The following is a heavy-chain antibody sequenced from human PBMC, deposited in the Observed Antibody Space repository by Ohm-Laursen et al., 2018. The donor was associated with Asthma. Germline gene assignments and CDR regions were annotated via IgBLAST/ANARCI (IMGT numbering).Heavy chain of an antibody. CDR3: IKDLSGTYSFDY. CDR2: ISFDGSNK. V-gene: IGHV3-30*18. CDR1: GFTFITYG. D-gene: IGHD1-26*01. Sequence: SLRLSCTASGFTFITYGMHWVRQAPGKGLEWVAVISFDGSNKYYADSVKGRFTISRDNSKNTLYLQMNSLRAEDTAVYHCIKDLSGTYSFDYWGQGALVTVSS. J-gene: IGHJ4*02.